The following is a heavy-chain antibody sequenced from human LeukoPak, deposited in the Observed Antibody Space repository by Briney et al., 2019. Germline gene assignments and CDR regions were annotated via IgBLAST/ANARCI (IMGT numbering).Heavy chain of an antibody. CDR1: GGSISSYY. D-gene: IGHD4-23*01. CDR2: IYYSGST. V-gene: IGHV4-59*12. CDR3: ARVSDYGGNDAFDI. Sequence: SETLSLTCTVSGGSISSYYWSWIRQPPGKGLEYIGYIYYSGSTNYNPSLKSRVTISVDRSKNQFSLKLSSVTAADTAVYYCARVSDYGGNDAFDIWGQGTMVTVSS. J-gene: IGHJ3*02.